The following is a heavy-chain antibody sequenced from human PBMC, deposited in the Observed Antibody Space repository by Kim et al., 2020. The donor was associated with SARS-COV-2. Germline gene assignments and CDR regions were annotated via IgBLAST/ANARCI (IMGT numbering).Heavy chain of an antibody. CDR3: ASAPHVGDIAKRSFDL. V-gene: IGHV4-31*03. D-gene: IGHD2-21*01. CDR1: GGSISSGGYY. Sequence: SETLSLTCTVSGGSISSGGYYWSWIRPHPGKGLEWIGYIYYSGSTNYNPSLKSRVTISVDTSKNQFSLNLGTVAAADAAVCSWASAPHVGDIAKRSFDL. J-gene: IGHJ2*01. CDR2: IYYSGST.